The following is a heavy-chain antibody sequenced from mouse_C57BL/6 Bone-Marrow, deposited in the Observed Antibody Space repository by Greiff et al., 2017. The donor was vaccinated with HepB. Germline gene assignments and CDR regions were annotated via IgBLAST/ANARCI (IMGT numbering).Heavy chain of an antibody. J-gene: IGHJ3*01. V-gene: IGHV1-82*01. CDR1: GYAFSGSW. Sequence: QVQLKQSGPELVKPGASVKISCKASGYAFSGSWMNWVKQRPGKGLEWIGRIYPGDGDTNYNGKFKGKATLTADKSSSTAYMQLSSLTSEDSAVYFCASLGYDGYPWFAYWGQGTLVTVSA. D-gene: IGHD2-3*01. CDR2: IYPGDGDT. CDR3: ASLGYDGYPWFAY.